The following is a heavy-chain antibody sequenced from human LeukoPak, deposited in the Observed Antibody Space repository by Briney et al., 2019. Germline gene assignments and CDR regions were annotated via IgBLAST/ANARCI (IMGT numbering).Heavy chain of an antibody. D-gene: IGHD2-21*01. Sequence: GASVKVSCKASGYTFTSYYMHWVRQAPGQGLEWMGIINPSGGSTSYAQKFQGRVTMTTDTSTSTAYMELRSLRSDDTAVYYCARDLGLCYFDYWGQGTLVTVSS. CDR2: INPSGGST. CDR3: ARDLGLCYFDY. J-gene: IGHJ4*02. V-gene: IGHV1-46*01. CDR1: GYTFTSYY.